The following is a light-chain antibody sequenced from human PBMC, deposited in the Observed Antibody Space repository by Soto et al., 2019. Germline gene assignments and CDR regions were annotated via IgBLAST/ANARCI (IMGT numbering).Light chain of an antibody. CDR3: QSYDNSLSGSL. J-gene: IGLJ2*01. Sequence: QAVVTQPPSVSGAPGQRVTISCTGSSSNLGAYDVYWYQQLPGTAPKLLIYGNSNRPSGVPDRFSGSKSGTSASLAITGLQAEDEADYYCQSYDNSLSGSLFGGGTKLTVL. V-gene: IGLV1-40*01. CDR1: SSNLGAYD. CDR2: GNS.